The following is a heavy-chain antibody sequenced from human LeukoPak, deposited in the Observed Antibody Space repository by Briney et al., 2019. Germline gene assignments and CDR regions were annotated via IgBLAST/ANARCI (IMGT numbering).Heavy chain of an antibody. CDR2: INAGNGNT. CDR1: GHTFTTYA. Sequence: ASVKVPCKASGHTFTTYAMHWVRQAPGQRLEWMGWINAGNGNTKYSQKFQGRVTISRDASASTVYMELSSLQSEDTAVYYCARVGSSGWHFDYWGQGTLVTVSS. D-gene: IGHD6-19*01. J-gene: IGHJ4*02. V-gene: IGHV1-3*01. CDR3: ARVGSSGWHFDY.